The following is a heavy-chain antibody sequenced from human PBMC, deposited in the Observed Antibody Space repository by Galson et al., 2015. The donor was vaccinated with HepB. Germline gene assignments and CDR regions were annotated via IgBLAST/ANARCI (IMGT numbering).Heavy chain of an antibody. J-gene: IGHJ4*02. CDR1: GFTFSDYA. Sequence: SLRLSCAASGFTFSDYAMNWVRQLPGKGLEWVAVVWSDGTSKYYADSVKGRFTISRDNSKNTLFLQMNSLRAEDTAVYYCARLGFSFHNVVDSWGQGAQVTVSS. D-gene: IGHD3-10*01. V-gene: IGHV3-33*01. CDR2: VWSDGTSK. CDR3: ARLGFSFHNVVDS.